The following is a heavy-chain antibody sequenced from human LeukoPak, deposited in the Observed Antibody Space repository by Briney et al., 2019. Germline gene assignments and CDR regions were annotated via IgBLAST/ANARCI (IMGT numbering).Heavy chain of an antibody. V-gene: IGHV1-46*01. Sequence: ASVKVSCKASGYTFTSYYMHWVRQAPGQGLEWMGIINPSGGSTSYAQKFQGRVTMTRDMSTSTVYMELSSLKSDDTAVYYCARDNSMHERGWWFDPWGQGTLVTVSS. CDR1: GYTFTSYY. CDR3: ARDNSMHERGWWFDP. J-gene: IGHJ5*02. D-gene: IGHD4-23*01. CDR2: INPSGGST.